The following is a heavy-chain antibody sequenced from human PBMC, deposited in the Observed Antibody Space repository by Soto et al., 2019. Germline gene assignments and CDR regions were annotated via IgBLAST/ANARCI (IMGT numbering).Heavy chain of an antibody. CDR2: ISVDGSIT. CDR3: TRPNCSRASCYSAPDF. D-gene: IGHD2-2*01. CDR1: GLTLSDFW. J-gene: IGHJ4*02. V-gene: IGHV3-74*01. Sequence: EVQLVESGGGLVQPGESLRLACAASGLTLSDFWVNWVRQAPGKGLVWVSHISVDGSITDYADSVKGRFTISRDNAKNTVYLQMTRPRAEDTAVYYCTRPNCSRASCYSAPDFWCPGTLVSVPS.